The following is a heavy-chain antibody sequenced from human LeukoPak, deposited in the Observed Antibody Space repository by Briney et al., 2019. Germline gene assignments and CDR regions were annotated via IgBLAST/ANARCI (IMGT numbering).Heavy chain of an antibody. V-gene: IGHV3-33*06. D-gene: IGHD2-8*02. Sequence: GKSLRLSCAASGFTFSNCGMHWVRQAPGQGLEWVAVIWYDGSYKYYADSVKGRFTISRDNSKNTLYLQKNSLRAEDTAVYYCAKDFYVGPVLARYFDYWGQGTLVTVSS. CDR3: AKDFYVGPVLARYFDY. CDR1: GFTFSNCG. J-gene: IGHJ4*02. CDR2: IWYDGSYK.